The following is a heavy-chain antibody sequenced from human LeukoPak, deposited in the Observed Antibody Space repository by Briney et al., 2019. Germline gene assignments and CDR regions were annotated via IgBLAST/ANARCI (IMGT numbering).Heavy chain of an antibody. CDR3: VSDIVVVPAATGDY. CDR2: ISYDGSNK. CDR1: GFTFSSYA. J-gene: IGHJ4*02. Sequence: GGSLRLSCAASGFTFSSYAMSWVRQAPGKGLEWVAVISYDGSNKYYADSVKGRFTISRDNSKNTLYLQMNSLRAEDTAVYYCVSDIVVVPAATGDYWGQGTLVTVSS. V-gene: IGHV3-30*03. D-gene: IGHD2-2*01.